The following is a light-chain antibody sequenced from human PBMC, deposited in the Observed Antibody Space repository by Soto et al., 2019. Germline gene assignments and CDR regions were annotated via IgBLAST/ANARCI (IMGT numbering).Light chain of an antibody. CDR1: QGISSY. V-gene: IGKV1-8*01. CDR3: QQYYSYPLT. J-gene: IGKJ4*01. Sequence: AIRMSQSPSSLSSSTGYRVTSTCRASQGISSYLAWYQQKPGKAPKLLIYAASTLQSEVPSRFSGSGSGADFTLTISCLQSEDFATYYCQQYYSYPLTFGGGTKVDIK. CDR2: AAS.